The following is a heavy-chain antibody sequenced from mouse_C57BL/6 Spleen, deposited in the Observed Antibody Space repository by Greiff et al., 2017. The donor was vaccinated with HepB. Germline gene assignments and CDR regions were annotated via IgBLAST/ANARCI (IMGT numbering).Heavy chain of an antibody. CDR3: ARSMDYYGSSHWYFDV. CDR1: GYTFTSYW. CDR2: IHPNSGST. V-gene: IGHV1-64*01. J-gene: IGHJ1*03. D-gene: IGHD1-1*01. Sequence: ESGAELVKPGASVKLSCKASGYTFTSYWMHWVKQRPGQGLEWIGMIHPNSGSTNYNEKFKSKATLTVDKSSSTAYMQLSSLTSEDSAVYYCARSMDYYGSSHWYFDVWGTGTTVTVSS.